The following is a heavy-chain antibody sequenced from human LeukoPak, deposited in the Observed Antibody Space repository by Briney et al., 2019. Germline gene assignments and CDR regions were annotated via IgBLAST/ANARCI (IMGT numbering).Heavy chain of an antibody. V-gene: IGHV3-7*01. CDR3: ARRYCSGGSCYSGGFDY. J-gene: IGHJ4*02. D-gene: IGHD2-15*01. CDR1: GFTFSSYW. CDR2: IKQDGSGK. Sequence: GGSLRLSCAASGFTFSSYWMSWVRQAPGKGLEWVANIKQDGSGKYYVDSVKGRFTISRDNAKNSLYLQMNSLRAEDTAVYYCARRYCSGGSCYSGGFDYWGQGTLVTVSS.